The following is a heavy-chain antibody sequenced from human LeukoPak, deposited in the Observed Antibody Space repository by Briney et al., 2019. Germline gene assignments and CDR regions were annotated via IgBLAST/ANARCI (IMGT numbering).Heavy chain of an antibody. CDR3: ARTGPDTAMARPDY. V-gene: IGHV4-59*01. CDR1: GGSISSYY. J-gene: IGHJ4*02. CDR2: IYYSGST. Sequence: PSETLSLTCTVSGGSISSYYWSWIRQPPGKGLEWIGYIYYSGSTNYNPSLKSRVTISVDTSKNQFSLKLSSVTAADTAAYYCARTGPDTAMARPDYWGQGTLVTVSS. D-gene: IGHD5-18*01.